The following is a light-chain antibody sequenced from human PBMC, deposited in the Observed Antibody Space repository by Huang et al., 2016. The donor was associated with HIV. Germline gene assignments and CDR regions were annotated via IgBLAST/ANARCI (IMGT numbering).Light chain of an antibody. CDR1: QSIGNW. CDR3: QQYNTPPYR. Sequence: DIQMTQSPSTLSASVGDRVIITCRASQSIGNWFAWFQQKPGRAPKLLIYDASNLQNGVPSRFSGSGSGTVFTLTIDDLQPEDYSTYYCQQYNTPPYRFGQGTKVDIK. CDR2: DAS. J-gene: IGKJ2*03. V-gene: IGKV1-5*01.